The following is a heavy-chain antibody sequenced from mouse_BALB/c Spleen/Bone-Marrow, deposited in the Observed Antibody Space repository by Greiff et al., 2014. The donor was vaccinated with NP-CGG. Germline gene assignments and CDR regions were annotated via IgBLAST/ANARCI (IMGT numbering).Heavy chain of an antibody. Sequence: EVNLVESGGGLVQPGGSLRLSCATSGFTFTDYYMSWVRQPPGKALEWLGFIRNKANGYTTEYSASVKGRFTISGDNSQSILYLQMNTLRAEDSATYYCARYGYDYFDYWGQGTTLTVSS. CDR3: ARYGYDYFDY. J-gene: IGHJ2*01. CDR2: IRNKANGYTT. V-gene: IGHV7-3*02. CDR1: GFTFTDYY. D-gene: IGHD2-2*01.